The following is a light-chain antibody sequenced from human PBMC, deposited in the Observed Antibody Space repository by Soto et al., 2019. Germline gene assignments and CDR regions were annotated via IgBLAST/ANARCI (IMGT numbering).Light chain of an antibody. V-gene: IGKV3-15*01. CDR3: QQYNNWPRT. CDR2: GAS. Sequence: EIVTTQSPATLSVSPGDRATLSCRASQSVSSNLAWYQQKPGQAPRLLISGASTRATGIPARFSGSGSGTEFTLTIRSLPSEDFAVYYCQQYNNWPRTFGPWTKVDIK. CDR1: QSVSSN. J-gene: IGKJ3*01.